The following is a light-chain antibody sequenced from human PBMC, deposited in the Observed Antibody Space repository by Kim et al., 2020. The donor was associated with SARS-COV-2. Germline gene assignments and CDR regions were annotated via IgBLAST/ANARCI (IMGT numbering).Light chain of an antibody. CDR2: GNN. CDR3: QSYDTSLSGSKI. J-gene: IGLJ2*01. Sequence: QSVLTQPSSVSWAPGQRVTISCTGGSSNIGAGYDVHWYQHLPGTAPKLLIYGNNNRPSGVPDRFSASKSANSASLAITGLQAEDEADYYCQSYDTSLSGSKIFGGGTQLTVL. V-gene: IGLV1-40*01. CDR1: SSNIGAGYD.